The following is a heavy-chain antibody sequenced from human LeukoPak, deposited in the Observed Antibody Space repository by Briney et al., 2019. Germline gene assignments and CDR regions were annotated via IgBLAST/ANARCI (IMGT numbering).Heavy chain of an antibody. CDR2: IKQDGSEK. Sequence: QSGGSLRLSCAASGFTFSSYWMSWVRQAPGKGLEWVANIKQDGSEKYYVDSVKGRFTISRDNAKNSLYLQMNSLRAEDTAVYYCARVRLLWFEELPNWFDPWGQGTLVTVSS. V-gene: IGHV3-7*01. CDR3: ARVRLLWFEELPNWFDP. D-gene: IGHD3-10*01. J-gene: IGHJ5*02. CDR1: GFTFSSYW.